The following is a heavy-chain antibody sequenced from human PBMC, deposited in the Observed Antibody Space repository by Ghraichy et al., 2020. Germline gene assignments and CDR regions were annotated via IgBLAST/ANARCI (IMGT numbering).Heavy chain of an antibody. J-gene: IGHJ4*02. CDR3: ARTYYYGSGSYYNYDY. V-gene: IGHV1-18*01. D-gene: IGHD3-10*01. CDR2: ISAYNGNT. Sequence: VKVSCKASGYTFTSYGISWVRQAPGQGLEWMGWISAYNGNTNYAQKLQGRVTMTTDTSTSTAYMELRSLRSDDTAVYYCARTYYYGSGSYYNYDYWGQGTLVTVSS. CDR1: GYTFTSYG.